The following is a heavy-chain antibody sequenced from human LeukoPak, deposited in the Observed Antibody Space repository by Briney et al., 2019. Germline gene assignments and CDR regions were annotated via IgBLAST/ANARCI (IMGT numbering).Heavy chain of an antibody. CDR1: GFTFTSIW. CDR3: ARDVGSGWFDY. Sequence: PGGSLRLSCAASGFTFTSIWMSWVGQAPGKGLEGVANRNQDGSEKGYVDSVKGRFTISRDNAKNSLYLQMNSLRAEDTAVYYCARDVGSGWFDYWGQGTLVTVSS. V-gene: IGHV3-7*01. CDR2: RNQDGSEK. D-gene: IGHD6-19*01. J-gene: IGHJ4*02.